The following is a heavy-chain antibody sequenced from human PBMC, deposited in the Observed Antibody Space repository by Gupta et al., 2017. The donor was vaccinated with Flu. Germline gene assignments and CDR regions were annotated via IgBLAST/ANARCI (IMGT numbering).Heavy chain of an antibody. CDR2: ISGNDEYT. V-gene: IGHV3-23*01. Sequence: EVHLLESGGGLVQPGGSLRLSCVASGFTFSSYAMSWVRQAPGKGLEWVASISGNDEYTYYADSVKGRFTISRDNSKNTLCMQMISLRVEDTAVYYCAKVSEAGTPFDYWGQGTLVTVSS. CDR1: GFTFSSYA. J-gene: IGHJ4*02. CDR3: AKVSEAGTPFDY. D-gene: IGHD6-19*01.